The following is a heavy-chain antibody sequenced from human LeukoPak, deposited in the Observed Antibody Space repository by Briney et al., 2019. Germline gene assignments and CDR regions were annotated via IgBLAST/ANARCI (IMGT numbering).Heavy chain of an antibody. CDR2: ISGSGGST. V-gene: IGHV3-23*01. CDR1: GFTFSTYA. D-gene: IGHD6-19*01. J-gene: IGHJ4*02. CDR3: AIPSNGWYSFDY. Sequence: PGGSLRLSCAASGFTFSTYAMSWVRQAPGKGLEWVSAISGSGGSTNYADSVRGRFTISRDNSKNTLYLQMNSLRADDTAVYYCAIPSNGWYSFDYWGQGTLVTVSS.